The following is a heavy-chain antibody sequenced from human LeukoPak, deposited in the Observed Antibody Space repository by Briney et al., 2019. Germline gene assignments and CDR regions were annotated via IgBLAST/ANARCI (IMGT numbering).Heavy chain of an antibody. D-gene: IGHD5-18*01. J-gene: IGHJ4*02. CDR2: ISSSGSPI. Sequence: GGSLILSCAASAFPFSSYSMNWVRQAPGKGLEWVSYISSSGSPIFYADSVKGRFSITRDNVKNSLYLEMNSLRDEDSAVYYCARDSRGYSYGSFDYWGLGTLVTVSS. CDR1: AFPFSSYS. V-gene: IGHV3-48*02. CDR3: ARDSRGYSYGSFDY.